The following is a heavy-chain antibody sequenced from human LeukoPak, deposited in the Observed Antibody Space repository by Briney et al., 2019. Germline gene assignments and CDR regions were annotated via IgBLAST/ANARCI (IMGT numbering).Heavy chain of an antibody. CDR2: ISYVGGDV. V-gene: IGHV3-30*01. CDR1: GFPFSGYP. J-gene: IGHJ6*03. D-gene: IGHD1-1*01. Sequence: GRSLRLSCAASGFPFSGYPMYWVRQRPGKGLGWVALISYVGGDVLYADCVKGRFTISRDDSKNTLYLQMNSLRLEDSAIFYCARAGGAWSTTHYYYYMDVWGNGTTVTVS. CDR3: ARAGGAWSTTHYYYYMDV.